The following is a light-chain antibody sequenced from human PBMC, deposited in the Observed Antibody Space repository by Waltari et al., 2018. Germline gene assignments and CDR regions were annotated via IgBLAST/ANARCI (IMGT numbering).Light chain of an antibody. V-gene: IGLV2-23*02. Sequence: QSALTQPASVSGSPGQSIPISCTGTTSDVGSYNRVSWYRQHPGEAPILIIYEVRKRPSGVSDRFSGSKSGNTASLTISGLQAEDEADYYCCSYGGASIRVFGGGTKLTVL. CDR3: CSYGGASIRV. CDR1: TSDVGSYNR. CDR2: EVR. J-gene: IGLJ2*01.